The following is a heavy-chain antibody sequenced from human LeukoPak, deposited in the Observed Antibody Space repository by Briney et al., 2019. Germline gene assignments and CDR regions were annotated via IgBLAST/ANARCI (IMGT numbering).Heavy chain of an antibody. Sequence: GRSLRLSCAASGFTFSSYGMHWVRQAPGKGLEWGAVIWYDGSNKYYADSVKGRFTISRDNSKNTLYLQMNSLRAEDTAVYYCARDPKNYDSSGYLDYWGQGTLVTVSS. CDR1: GFTFSSYG. CDR2: IWYDGSNK. CDR3: ARDPKNYDSSGYLDY. J-gene: IGHJ4*02. D-gene: IGHD3-22*01. V-gene: IGHV3-33*01.